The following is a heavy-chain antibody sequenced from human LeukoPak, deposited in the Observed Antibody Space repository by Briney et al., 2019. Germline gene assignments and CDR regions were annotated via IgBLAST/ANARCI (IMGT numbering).Heavy chain of an antibody. J-gene: IGHJ4*02. CDR3: ARGRDRGASTPFDY. Sequence: GASVKVSCKASGYTFTGYYMHWVRQAPGQGPEWMGWINSNSGATNYAQKFQGRVTMTRDTSIGTVYMELSSLRPDDTAVYYCARGRDRGASTPFDYWGQGTLVTVSS. CDR2: INSNSGAT. V-gene: IGHV1-2*02. CDR1: GYTFTGYY. D-gene: IGHD1-26*01.